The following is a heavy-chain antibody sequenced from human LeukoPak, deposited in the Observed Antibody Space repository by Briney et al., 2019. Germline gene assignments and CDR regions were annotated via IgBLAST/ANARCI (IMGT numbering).Heavy chain of an antibody. Sequence: SETLSLTCTVSGGFISSGSYYWSWIRQPAGKGLEWIGRIYTSGSTNYNPSLKSRVTISVDTSKNQFSLKLSSVNAADTAVYYCARAGGLRDRYYFDYWGQGTLVTVSS. D-gene: IGHD3-16*01. CDR1: GGFISSGSYY. CDR3: ARAGGLRDRYYFDY. CDR2: IYTSGST. V-gene: IGHV4-61*02. J-gene: IGHJ4*02.